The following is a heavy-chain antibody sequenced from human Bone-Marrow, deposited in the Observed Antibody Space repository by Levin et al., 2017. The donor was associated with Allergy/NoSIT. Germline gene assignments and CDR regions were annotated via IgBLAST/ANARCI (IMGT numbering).Heavy chain of an antibody. D-gene: IGHD3/OR15-3a*01. CDR3: AKDYNEARWTNFFDS. CDR2: ISFAGESK. V-gene: IGHV3-30*18. J-gene: IGHJ4*02. Sequence: AGGSLRLSCAASGFSVSNYGMHWARQAPGKGLEWVAMISFAGESKNYADSVEGRFTISRDNSKNTLYLQMDSLRAEDTAIYYCAKDYNEARWTNFFDSWGQGVLVTVSS. CDR1: GFSVSNYG.